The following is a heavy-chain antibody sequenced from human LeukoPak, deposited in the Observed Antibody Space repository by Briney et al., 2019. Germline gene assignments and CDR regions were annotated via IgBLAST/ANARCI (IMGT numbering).Heavy chain of an antibody. CDR2: MSPNSGNT. CDR1: GYTFTSYD. J-gene: IGHJ6*02. Sequence: ASVKVSCKASGYTFTSYDINWVRQATGQGLEWMGWMSPNSGNTGYAQKFQGRVTMTRNTSISTAYMELSSLRSEDTAVYYCARVGSGYYYYGMDVWGQGTTVTVSS. V-gene: IGHV1-8*01. CDR3: ARVGSGYYYYGMDV.